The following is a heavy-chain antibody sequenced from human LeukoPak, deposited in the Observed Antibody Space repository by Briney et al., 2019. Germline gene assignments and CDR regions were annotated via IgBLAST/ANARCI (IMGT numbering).Heavy chain of an antibody. J-gene: IGHJ5*02. D-gene: IGHD6-19*01. V-gene: IGHV1-69*13. CDR2: IIPIFGTA. CDR3: ARVQQWPTWFDP. CDR1: GGTFSSYA. Sequence: SVKVSCKASGGTFSSYAISWVRQAPGQGLEWMGGIIPIFGTANYAQKFQGRVTITADESTSTAYMELSSLRSEDTAVYYCARVQQWPTWFDPWGQGTLVTVSS.